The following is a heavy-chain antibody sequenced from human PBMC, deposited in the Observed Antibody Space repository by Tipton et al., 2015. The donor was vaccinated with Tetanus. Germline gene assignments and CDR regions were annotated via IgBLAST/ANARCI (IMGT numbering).Heavy chain of an antibody. CDR2: ISYDGNSE. V-gene: IGHV3-30*18. D-gene: IGHD3-22*01. CDR1: RFTFSSYG. J-gene: IGHJ4*02. Sequence: SLRLSCAASRFTFSSYGMHWVRQAPGKGLEWVAVISYDGNSEYYADSVKGRFTISRDNSKNTLSLQMNSLRSEDTAMYFCAKDNSYDASGLGWGQGTLVTVSS. CDR3: AKDNSYDASGLG.